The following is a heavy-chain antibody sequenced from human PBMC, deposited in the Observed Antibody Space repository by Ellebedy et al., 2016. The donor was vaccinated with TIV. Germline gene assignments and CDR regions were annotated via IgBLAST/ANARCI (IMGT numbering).Heavy chain of an antibody. CDR1: GGSLGNAW. Sequence: MPSETLSLTCEVYGGSLGNAWWSWIRQAPGKGLEWFGEVTPTGGNNFNPSLKSRVTISRDTSKRQISPRLSSVTASDTAVYYCARHPDDFDSWGQGTLVTVSS. CDR3: ARHPDDFDS. CDR2: VTPTGGN. J-gene: IGHJ4*02. V-gene: IGHV4-34*01.